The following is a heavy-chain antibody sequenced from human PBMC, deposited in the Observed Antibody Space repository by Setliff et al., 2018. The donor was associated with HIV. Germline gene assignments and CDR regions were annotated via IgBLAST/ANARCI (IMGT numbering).Heavy chain of an antibody. J-gene: IGHJ3*02. D-gene: IGHD3-22*01. V-gene: IGHV1-69*10. CDR2: IIPIVGIA. Sequence: SVKVSCKASGGTFSSYAISWVRQAPGQGLQWMGGIIPIVGIANYVQKFQGRVTITADKSTSTVYMEFSSLRSEDTAVYYCARGARDMIVVIGVDAFDIWGQGTMVTVSS. CDR3: ARGARDMIVVIGVDAFDI. CDR1: GGTFSSYA.